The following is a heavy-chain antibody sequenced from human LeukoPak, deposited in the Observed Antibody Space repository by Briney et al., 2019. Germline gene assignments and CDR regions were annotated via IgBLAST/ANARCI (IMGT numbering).Heavy chain of an antibody. D-gene: IGHD6-13*01. Sequence: PSETLSLTCTVSGGSISSYYWSWIRQPPGKGLEWIGYIYYSGTTNYNPSLKSRVTISVDTSKNQFSLKLSSVTAADTAVYYCARGVYIAAAQYGYWGQGTWSASPQ. CDR3: ARGVYIAAAQYGY. CDR2: IYYSGTT. V-gene: IGHV4-59*01. J-gene: IGHJ4*02. CDR1: GGSISSYY.